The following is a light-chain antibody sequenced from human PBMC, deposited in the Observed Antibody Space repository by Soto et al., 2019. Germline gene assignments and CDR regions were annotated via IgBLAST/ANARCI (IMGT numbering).Light chain of an antibody. CDR3: QKYNSAPLT. Sequence: DIQMTQSPSSLSASLGDRVTITCRASQGIGVYLAWFQQKPGNAPKLLIYAASTLQSGVPSRFSGSGSGTDFTLTFSSLQPEDVATYYCQKYNSAPLTFGGGTMLEIK. CDR2: AAS. V-gene: IGKV1-27*01. CDR1: QGIGVY. J-gene: IGKJ4*01.